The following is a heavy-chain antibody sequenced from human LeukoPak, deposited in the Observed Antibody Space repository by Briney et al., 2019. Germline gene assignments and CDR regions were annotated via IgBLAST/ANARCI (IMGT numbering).Heavy chain of an antibody. Sequence: ASVKVSCKASGYTFTRYHMHWLRQAPGQGLEWMGWISAYNGNTNYAQKLQGRVTMTTDTSTSTAYMELRSLRSDDTAVYYCARVYYYYYYMDVWGKGTTVTVSS. CDR3: ARVYYYYYYMDV. CDR1: GYTFTRYH. J-gene: IGHJ6*03. V-gene: IGHV1-18*04. CDR2: ISAYNGNT.